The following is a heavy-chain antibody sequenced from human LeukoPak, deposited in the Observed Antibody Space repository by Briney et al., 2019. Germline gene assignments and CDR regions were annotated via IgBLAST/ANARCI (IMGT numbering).Heavy chain of an antibody. D-gene: IGHD6-13*01. CDR1: GYMFTGYF. CDR2: TNPNSGDT. Sequence: GASVKVSCKASGYMFTGYFMFWVRQAPGQGLEWMGWTNPNSGDTNYAQKFQGRVTMTRDTSISTAYMELSSLRSDDTAVYYCARATYITSWYPFDYWGQGTLVTVSS. V-gene: IGHV1-2*02. J-gene: IGHJ4*02. CDR3: ARATYITSWYPFDY.